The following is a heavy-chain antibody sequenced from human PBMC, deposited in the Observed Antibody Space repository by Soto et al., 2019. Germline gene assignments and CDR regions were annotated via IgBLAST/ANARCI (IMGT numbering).Heavy chain of an antibody. Sequence: SETLSLTCAVSGGSVSSGNWWSWFRQPPGKGLEWIAEIHHSGSTNSNPSLKSRVTISVDKSKNQVSVELTSVTAADTAVYYCARHGHGYYAMDVWGQGTTVTVSS. V-gene: IGHV4-4*02. CDR2: IHHSGST. D-gene: IGHD6-13*01. J-gene: IGHJ6*02. CDR3: ARHGHGYYAMDV. CDR1: GGSVSSGNW.